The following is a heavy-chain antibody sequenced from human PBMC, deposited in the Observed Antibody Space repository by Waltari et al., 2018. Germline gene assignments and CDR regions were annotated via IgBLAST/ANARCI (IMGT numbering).Heavy chain of an antibody. CDR2: FWYDGSNK. V-gene: IGHV3-33*01. D-gene: IGHD4-17*01. CDR3: ARDDHGDYEYYGMDV. J-gene: IGHJ6*02. Sequence: QVQLVESGGGVVQPGRSLRLSCAASGFGLKNYGIHGVRQAPGKGVGSVEVFWYDGSNKFYAESVKGRFTISRDNSENTVYLQMKSLRVEDTAVYYCARDDHGDYEYYGMDVWGPGTTVTVSS. CDR1: GFGLKNYG.